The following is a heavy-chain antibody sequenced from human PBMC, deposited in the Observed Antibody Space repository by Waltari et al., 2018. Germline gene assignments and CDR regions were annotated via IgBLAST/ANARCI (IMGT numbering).Heavy chain of an antibody. CDR2: ISYDGNHK. CDR1: GFTFSSYG. J-gene: IGHJ4*02. Sequence: QVQLVESGGGVVQPGRSLRLSCAASGFTFSSYGMHWVRQAPGKGLEWVALISYDGNHKFYADSVKGRFTISRDNSKNTLYLQMDSLRTDDAAVYYCARDRDYFDYWGQGTLVTVSS. V-gene: IGHV3-30*04. CDR3: ARDRDYFDY.